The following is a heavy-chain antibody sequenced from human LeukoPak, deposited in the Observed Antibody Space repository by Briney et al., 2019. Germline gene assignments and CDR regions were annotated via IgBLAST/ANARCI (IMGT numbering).Heavy chain of an antibody. CDR2: IYYSGST. D-gene: IGHD2-15*01. CDR3: ARVYCTGGSCHWFDP. V-gene: IGHV4-59*01. CDR1: GGSIRSYY. J-gene: IGHJ5*02. Sequence: SETLSLTCTVSGGSIRSYYWSWIRQPPGKGLEWIGYIYYSGSTNYSPSLKSRVIISVDTSKNQFSLKLSSVTSADTAVYFCARVYCTGGSCHWFDPWGQGTLVTVSS.